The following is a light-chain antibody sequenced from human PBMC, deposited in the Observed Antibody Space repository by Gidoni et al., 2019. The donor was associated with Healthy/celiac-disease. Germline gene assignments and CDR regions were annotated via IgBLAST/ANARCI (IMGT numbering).Light chain of an antibody. Sequence: PSHLSASVGDRVTITSRASHGSSSYVKWDQQKPGKAPKLLIYAASRLQSGVPSRCSGSGSGTDFTLTSSSLQPEDFATYYWQQSYRTRWTFGQGTKVEIK. J-gene: IGKJ1*01. V-gene: IGKV1-39*01. CDR2: AAS. CDR1: HGSSSY. CDR3: QQSYRTRWT.